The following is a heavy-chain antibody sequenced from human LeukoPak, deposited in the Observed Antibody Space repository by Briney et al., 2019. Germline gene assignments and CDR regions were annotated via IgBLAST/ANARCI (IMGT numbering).Heavy chain of an antibody. V-gene: IGHV3-9*01. CDR1: GFTFDDYA. D-gene: IGHD2-15*01. CDR2: ISWNSGSI. CDR3: AKSTLGLPYYFDY. Sequence: PGRSLRLSCAASGFTFDDYAMHWVRQPPGKGLEWVSDISWNSGSIGYADSVKGRFTISRDNAKNSLYLQMNSLRAEDTALYYCAKSTLGLPYYFDYWGQGTLVTVSS. J-gene: IGHJ4*02.